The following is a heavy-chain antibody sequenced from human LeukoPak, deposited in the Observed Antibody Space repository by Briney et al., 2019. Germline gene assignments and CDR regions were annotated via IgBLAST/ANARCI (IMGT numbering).Heavy chain of an antibody. CDR1: GGSISAYY. D-gene: IGHD3-22*01. CDR2: IYHTGST. CDR3: ASLADWYYYDDSGYPLGAFDI. Sequence: KASETLSLTCTVSGGSISAYYWNWIRQSPGKGLEWIGYIYHTGSTKHNPSLKSRVTISVDTSKNQFSLKLTSVTAADTAVYYCASLADWYYYDDSGYPLGAFDIWGQGTMVTVS. J-gene: IGHJ3*02. V-gene: IGHV4-59*01.